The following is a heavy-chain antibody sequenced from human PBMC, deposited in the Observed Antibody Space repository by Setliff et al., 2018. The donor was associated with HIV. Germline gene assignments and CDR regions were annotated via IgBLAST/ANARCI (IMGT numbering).Heavy chain of an antibody. J-gene: IGHJ3*01. CDR3: ARGQFRLRPDSLDL. CDR1: GFTFSSYV. CDR2: IPYDGSHE. D-gene: IGHD2-21*01. V-gene: IGHV3-30*04. Sequence: GGSLRLSCAATGFTFSSYVLHWVRQAPGKGLEWVAVIPYDGSHEYYVDSVKGRFTISRDDSKNTLYLQMNSLRAEDTALYYCARGQFRLRPDSLDLWGQGTLVTVSS.